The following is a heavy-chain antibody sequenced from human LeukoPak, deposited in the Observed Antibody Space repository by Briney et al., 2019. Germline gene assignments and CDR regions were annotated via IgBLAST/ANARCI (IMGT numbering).Heavy chain of an antibody. CDR1: GGTFSSYA. V-gene: IGHV1-69*04. Sequence: SVKVSCKASGGTFSSYAISWVRQAPGQGLEWMGRIIPILGIANYAQKFQGRVTITADKSTSTAYMELSSLRSEDTAVYYCAKDPFTYYYDSSAFDYWGQGTLVTVSS. CDR3: AKDPFTYYYDSSAFDY. D-gene: IGHD3-22*01. J-gene: IGHJ4*02. CDR2: IIPILGIA.